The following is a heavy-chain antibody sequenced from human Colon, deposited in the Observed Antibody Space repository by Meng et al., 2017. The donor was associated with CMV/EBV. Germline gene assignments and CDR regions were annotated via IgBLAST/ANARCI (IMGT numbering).Heavy chain of an antibody. J-gene: IGHJ6*02. CDR1: GFTFSSYG. V-gene: IGHV3-30*02. CDR2: IRYDGANK. CDR3: AKVGYCSSASCYYHPMDV. D-gene: IGHD2-2*01. Sequence: GESLKISCAASGFTFSSYGMHWVRQAPGKGLEWLAFIRYDGANKYYADSVKGRYTISRDNSNSTLYLQINSLRAEDTAVYYCAKVGYCSSASCYYHPMDVWGQGTTVTVSS.